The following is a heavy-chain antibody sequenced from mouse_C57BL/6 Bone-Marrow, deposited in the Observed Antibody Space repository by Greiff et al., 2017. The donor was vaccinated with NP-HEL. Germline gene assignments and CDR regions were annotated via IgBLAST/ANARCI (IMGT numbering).Heavy chain of an antibody. J-gene: IGHJ3*01. CDR3: ASPYDYDVAWFAY. D-gene: IGHD2-4*01. V-gene: IGHV5-6*02. CDR1: GFTFSSYG. Sequence: EVMLVESGGDLVKPGGSLKISCAASGFTFSSYGMSWVRQTPDKRLEWVATISSGGSYTYYPDSVKGRFTISRDNAKNTLYLQMSSLKSEDTAMYYCASPYDYDVAWFAYWGQGTLATVSA. CDR2: ISSGGSYT.